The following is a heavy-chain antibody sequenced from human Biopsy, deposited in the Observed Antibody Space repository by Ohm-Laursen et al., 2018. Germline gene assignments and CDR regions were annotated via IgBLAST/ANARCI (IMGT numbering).Heavy chain of an antibody. CDR1: GGSMTGYE. V-gene: IGHV4-59*08. CDR2: IYYSGGT. D-gene: IGHD3-3*01. J-gene: IGHJ3*01. CDR3: ARLGNFWNAEDGLDL. Sequence: SETLSLTCSVSGGSMTGYEWSWIRLAPGKGLEWIGYIYYSGGTKYNPSLKSRVTISVDTSKNHFSLNLRSVTAADTAVYSCARLGNFWNAEDGLDLWGLGTMVTVSS.